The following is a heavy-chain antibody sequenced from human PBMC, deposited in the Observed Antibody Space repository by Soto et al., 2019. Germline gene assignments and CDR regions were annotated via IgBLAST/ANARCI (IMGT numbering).Heavy chain of an antibody. CDR1: GFTFDDYA. CDR2: ITWDGGST. V-gene: IGHV3-43*01. D-gene: IGHD1-20*01. CDR3: ARERGRITDY. J-gene: IGHJ4*02. Sequence: HPGGSLRLSCAASGFTFDDYAMHWVRQTPGRGLEWVSLITWDGGSTFYASSVRGRFTISRDNSKHSLSLQMTSLRTEDTALYYCARERGRITDYWGQGTLVTVSS.